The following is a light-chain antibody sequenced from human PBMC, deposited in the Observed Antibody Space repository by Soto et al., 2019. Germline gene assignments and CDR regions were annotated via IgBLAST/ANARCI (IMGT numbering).Light chain of an antibody. Sequence: QSALTQPASVSGSPGQSITISCTGTSIDVGGYDFVSWLQHHPGKAPKLMIYEVTKRPSGVPDRFSGSKSGNTASLTISGLQAEDEADYYCLSYTTSSSYVFGTGTKVTVL. CDR2: EVT. CDR3: LSYTTSSSYV. CDR1: SIDVGGYDF. J-gene: IGLJ1*01. V-gene: IGLV2-14*01.